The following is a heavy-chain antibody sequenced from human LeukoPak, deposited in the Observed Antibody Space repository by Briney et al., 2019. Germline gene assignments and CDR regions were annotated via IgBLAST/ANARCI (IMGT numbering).Heavy chain of an antibody. CDR2: IYSGGGT. CDR1: GFTVSSSY. D-gene: IGHD3-22*01. CDR3: ARSYYDSSAYYYFDY. J-gene: IGHJ4*02. Sequence: SGGSLRLSCAASGFTVSSSYMNWVRQAPGKGLEWVSLIYSGGGTYYADSVKGRFTISRDNSKNTLYLQMNSLRAEDTAVYYCARSYYDSSAYYYFDYWGQGTLVTVSS. V-gene: IGHV3-66*01.